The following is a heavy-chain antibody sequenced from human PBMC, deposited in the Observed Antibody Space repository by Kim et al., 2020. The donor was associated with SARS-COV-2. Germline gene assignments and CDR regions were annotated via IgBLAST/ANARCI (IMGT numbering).Heavy chain of an antibody. Sequence: GGSLRLSCAASGFTFDDYAMHWVRQAPGKGLEWVSGISWNSGSIGYADSVKGRFTISRDNAKNSLYLQMNSLRAEDTALYYCAKDITRFGELLLNWFDP. CDR2: ISWNSGSI. J-gene: IGHJ5*02. CDR3: AKDITRFGELLLNWFDP. D-gene: IGHD3-10*01. V-gene: IGHV3-9*01. CDR1: GFTFDDYA.